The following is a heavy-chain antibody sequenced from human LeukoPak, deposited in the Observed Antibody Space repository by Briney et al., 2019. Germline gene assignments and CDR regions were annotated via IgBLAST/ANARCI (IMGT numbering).Heavy chain of an antibody. V-gene: IGHV3-23*01. J-gene: IGHJ4*02. Sequence: GSLRLSCAASGFSFSNYAMTWVRQAPGKGLAWVSAISGSGAGTYYADSMKGRFTISRDNSKSTLSLQMTSLRAEDTAVYYCAKYRTTVAGTFESWGQGTLVTVSS. CDR2: ISGSGAGT. CDR3: AKYRTTVAGTFES. CDR1: GFSFSNYA. D-gene: IGHD6-19*01.